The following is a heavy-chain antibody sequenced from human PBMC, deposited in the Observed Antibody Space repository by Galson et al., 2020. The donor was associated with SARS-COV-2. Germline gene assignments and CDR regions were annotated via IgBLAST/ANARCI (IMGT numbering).Heavy chain of an antibody. V-gene: IGHV3-7*01. CDR1: GFTFIGYW. CDR2: INEDGSEK. J-gene: IGHJ4*02. D-gene: IGHD2-15*01. CDR3: GRGWSYPAY. Sequence: GGSLRLSCEGSGFTFIGYWKSWVRQAPEKGLEWVASINEDGSEKYYVDSVKGRFTISRDSAKNSVDLQMDGLRADDTAVYYCGRGWSYPAYRGQGTLVTVSS.